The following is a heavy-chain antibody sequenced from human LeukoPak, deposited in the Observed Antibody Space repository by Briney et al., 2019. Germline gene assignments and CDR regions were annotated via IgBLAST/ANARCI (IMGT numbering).Heavy chain of an antibody. CDR2: IIPILGIA. V-gene: IGHV1-69*02. Sequence: SVKVSCKASGGTFSSYTISWVRQAPGQGLEWMGRIIPILGIANYAQKFQGRVTITADKSTSTAYMELSSLRSEDTAVYYCARGGFSSSGWHKNWFDHWGQGTLVTVSS. J-gene: IGHJ5*02. CDR1: GGTFSSYT. CDR3: ARGGFSSSGWHKNWFDH. D-gene: IGHD6-19*01.